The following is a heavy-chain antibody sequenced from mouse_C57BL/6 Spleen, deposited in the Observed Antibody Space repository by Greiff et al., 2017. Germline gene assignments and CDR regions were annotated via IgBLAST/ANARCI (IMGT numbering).Heavy chain of an antibody. Sequence: QVQLKQSGPELVKPGASVKISCKASGYAFSSSWMNWVKQRPGKGLEWIGRIYPGDGDTNYNGKFKGKATLTADKSSSTAYMQLSSLTSEDSAVYFCARPSPLTGGWFAYWGQGTLVTVSA. CDR2: IYPGDGDT. D-gene: IGHD4-1*01. CDR3: ARPSPLTGGWFAY. V-gene: IGHV1-82*01. CDR1: GYAFSSSW. J-gene: IGHJ3*01.